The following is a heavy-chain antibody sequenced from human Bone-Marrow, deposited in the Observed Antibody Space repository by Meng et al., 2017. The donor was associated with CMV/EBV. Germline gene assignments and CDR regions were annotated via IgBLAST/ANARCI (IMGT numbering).Heavy chain of an antibody. CDR1: GFTLRSYV. CDR2: ISSSGSTI. V-gene: IGHV3-48*03. J-gene: IGHJ6*02. Sequence: GESLKISCGASGFTLRSYVMNWVRQAPGKGLEWVSYISSSGSTIYYADSVKGRFTISRDNAKNSLYLQMNRLRAEDTAVYYCARDDNYDFWSGYNWDDYYYGMDVWGQGTTVTVSS. D-gene: IGHD3-3*01. CDR3: ARDDNYDFWSGYNWDDYYYGMDV.